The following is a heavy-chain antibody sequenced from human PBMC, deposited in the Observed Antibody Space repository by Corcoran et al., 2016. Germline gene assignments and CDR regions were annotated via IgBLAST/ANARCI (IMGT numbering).Heavy chain of an antibody. CDR1: GGSVSSGSYY. Sequence: QVQLQESGPGLVKPSETLSLTCTVSGGSVSSGSYYWSWIRQPPGKGLEWIGYIYYSGSTNYNPSLKSRVTISVDTSKNQFSLKLSSVTAADTAVYYCARAPGYCSSTSCYTDYWYFDLWGRGTLVTVSS. D-gene: IGHD2-2*02. CDR2: IYYSGST. V-gene: IGHV4-61*01. J-gene: IGHJ2*01. CDR3: ARAPGYCSSTSCYTDYWYFDL.